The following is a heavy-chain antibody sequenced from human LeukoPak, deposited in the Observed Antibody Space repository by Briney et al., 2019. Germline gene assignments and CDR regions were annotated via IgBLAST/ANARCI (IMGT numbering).Heavy chain of an antibody. CDR2: VNGRGDST. Sequence: GGSLRLSCAASGFSFSTYTMNWVRQAPGKGLEWVSAVNGRGDSTFYADSVKGQFTISRDNSKSTVYLQMNSLRADDTAVYYCAKERQTGDYFTSDFWGQGTLVTVSS. V-gene: IGHV3-23*01. J-gene: IGHJ4*02. D-gene: IGHD4-17*01. CDR1: GFSFSTYT. CDR3: AKERQTGDYFTSDF.